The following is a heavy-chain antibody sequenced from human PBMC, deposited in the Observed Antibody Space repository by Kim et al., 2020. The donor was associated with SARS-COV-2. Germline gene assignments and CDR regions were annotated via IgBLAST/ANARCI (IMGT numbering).Heavy chain of an antibody. J-gene: IGHJ5*02. Sequence: SETLSLTCAVYGGSLYGGSLSGYYWSWIRQPPGKGMEWIGEISHSGITYYTPSLKSRGTMSVDTPKNRIYLQLTSVTAADTAVYYCARQTGRTSGTYNYCFPWGLGMQVTVSS. V-gene: IGHV4-34*10. CDR3: ARQTGRTSGTYNYCFP. CDR1: GGSLYGGSLSGYY. CDR2: ISHSGIT. D-gene: IGHD3-10*01.